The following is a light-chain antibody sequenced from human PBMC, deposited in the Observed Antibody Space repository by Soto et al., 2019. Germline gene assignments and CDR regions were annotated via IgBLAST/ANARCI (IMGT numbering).Light chain of an antibody. Sequence: EIVMTQSPATLSVSPGERATLSCRASQSVSSNLAWYQQKPGQAPRLLIYGASTRATGIPARFSGSGSGTEFTLTISSLQSECFAVYYCQQYNNWPLFGGGTKVEIK. V-gene: IGKV3-15*01. CDR2: GAS. J-gene: IGKJ4*01. CDR1: QSVSSN. CDR3: QQYNNWPL.